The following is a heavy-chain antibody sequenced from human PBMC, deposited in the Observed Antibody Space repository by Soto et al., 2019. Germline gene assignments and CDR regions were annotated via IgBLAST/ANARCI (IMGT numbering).Heavy chain of an antibody. J-gene: IGHJ6*02. CDR2: ISYDGSTK. CDR1: GFTFSGYG. CDR3: AKGRSYYYYYGVDV. Sequence: GGSLRLSCASSGFTFSGYGMHWVRQAPGKGLEWVAVISYDGSTKYYADSVKGRFTISRDNSKSTLYLQMNSLRAEDTALYYCAKGRSYYYYYGVDVWGQGTTVTSP. V-gene: IGHV3-30*18.